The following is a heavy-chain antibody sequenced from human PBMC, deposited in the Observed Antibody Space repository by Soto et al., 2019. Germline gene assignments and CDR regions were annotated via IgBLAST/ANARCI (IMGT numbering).Heavy chain of an antibody. D-gene: IGHD6-19*01. CDR1: GYSFSNFY. J-gene: IGHJ4*02. CDR2: IIPIFGKA. V-gene: IGHV1-69*13. Sequence: SVKVSCKPSGYSFSNFYVHWVRQAPGQGLEWMGGIIPIFGKATYAQKFQGRVTITADGSTSTAYMELSSLRSEDTAVYFCARWHSSGWPIFDYWGQGTQVTVSS. CDR3: ARWHSSGWPIFDY.